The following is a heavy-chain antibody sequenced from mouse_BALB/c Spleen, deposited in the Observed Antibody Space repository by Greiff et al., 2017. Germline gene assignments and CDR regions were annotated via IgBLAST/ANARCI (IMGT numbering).Heavy chain of an antibody. V-gene: IGHV10-1*02. CDR1: GFTFNTYA. CDR2: IRSKSNNYAT. CDR3: VRGWDGDY. J-gene: IGHJ2*01. Sequence: EVKLMESGGGLVQPKGSLKLSCAASGFTFNTYAMNWVRQAPGKGLEWVARIRSKSNNYATYYADSVKDRFTISRDDSQSMLYLQMNNLKTEDTAMYYCVRGWDGDYWGQGTTLTVSS. D-gene: IGHD4-1*01.